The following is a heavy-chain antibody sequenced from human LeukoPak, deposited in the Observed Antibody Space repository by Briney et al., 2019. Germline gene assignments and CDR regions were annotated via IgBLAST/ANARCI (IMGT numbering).Heavy chain of an antibody. Sequence: ASVKVSCKASGYTFTSYGISWVRQAPGQGLEWMGIINPSGGSTSYAQKFQGRVATTRDTSTSTVYMELSSLRSEDTAVYYCARAPSGSYYSAYFQHWGQGTLVTVSS. CDR3: ARAPSGSYYSAYFQH. D-gene: IGHD1-26*01. CDR2: INPSGGST. V-gene: IGHV1-46*01. CDR1: GYTFTSYG. J-gene: IGHJ1*01.